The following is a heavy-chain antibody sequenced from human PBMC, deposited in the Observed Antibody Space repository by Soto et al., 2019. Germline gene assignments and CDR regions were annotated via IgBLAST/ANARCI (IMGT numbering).Heavy chain of an antibody. V-gene: IGHV3-30*18. J-gene: IGHJ6*02. CDR2: ISYDGSNK. CDR3: AKDLYEQLASRTYYYSGMDV. CDR1: GCTFSSYG. D-gene: IGHD6-6*01. Sequence: GGSLRLSCAASGCTFSSYGMHWVRQDPGKGLEWVAVISYDGSNKYYADSVKGRFTISRDNSKNTLYLQMNSLRAEDTAVYYCAKDLYEQLASRTYYYSGMDVWGQGTTVTVSS.